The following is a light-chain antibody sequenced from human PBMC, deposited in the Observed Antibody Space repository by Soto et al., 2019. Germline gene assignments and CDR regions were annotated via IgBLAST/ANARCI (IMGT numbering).Light chain of an antibody. V-gene: IGLV2-14*03. CDR2: DVS. Sequence: QAVLPQPASVSGAPGQSITISCTGTRRDVGGYNYVSWYQHHPGKAPKLIIYDVSNRPSGVSNPFSGSKSGNTASLTISGLQPEDEAGYYCSSYTTSNTRQIVFGTGAKVTVL. J-gene: IGLJ1*01. CDR3: SSYTTSNTRQIV. CDR1: RRDVGGYNY.